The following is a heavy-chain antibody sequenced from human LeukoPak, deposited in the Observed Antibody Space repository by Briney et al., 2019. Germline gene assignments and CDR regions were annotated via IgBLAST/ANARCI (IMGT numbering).Heavy chain of an antibody. CDR2: IIPILGIA. CDR1: GGTFSSYA. CDR3: ARDHSLSRGSGSYYKDYDDY. J-gene: IGHJ4*02. V-gene: IGHV1-69*04. D-gene: IGHD3-10*01. Sequence: SVKVSCKASGGTFSSYAISWVRQAPGQGLEWMGRIIPILGIANYAQKFQGRVTIIADKSTSTAYMELSSLRSEDTAVYYCARDHSLSRGSGSYYKDYDDYWGQGALVTVSS.